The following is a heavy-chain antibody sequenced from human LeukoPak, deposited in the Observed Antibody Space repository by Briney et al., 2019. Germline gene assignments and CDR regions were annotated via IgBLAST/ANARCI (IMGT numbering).Heavy chain of an antibody. CDR3: ARAGNKNSWIQLWLPYY. Sequence: GGSLRLSCAASGFTFSSYSKNWVRQAPGKGMERVSYIRSSSSTIYYADSVKGRFTISRDNSKNTLYLQMNSLRAEDTAVYYCARAGNKNSWIQLWLPYYWGQGTLVTVSS. J-gene: IGHJ4*02. V-gene: IGHV3-48*01. CDR2: IRSSSSTI. D-gene: IGHD5-18*01. CDR1: GFTFSSYS.